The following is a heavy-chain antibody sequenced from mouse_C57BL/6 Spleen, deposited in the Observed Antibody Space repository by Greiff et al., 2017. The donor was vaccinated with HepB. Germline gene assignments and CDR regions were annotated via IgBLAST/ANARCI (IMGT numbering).Heavy chain of an antibody. CDR3: TIDGRGWDEEAYAMDY. V-gene: IGHV5-9-1*02. CDR1: GFTFSSYA. D-gene: IGHD4-1*01. CDR2: ISSGGDYT. Sequence: EVQLKESGEGLVKPGGSLKLSCAASGFTFSSYAMSWVRQTPEKRLEWVAYISSGGDYTYYADNVKGRFTISRDNARNTLYLQMSSLKSEDTAMYYCTIDGRGWDEEAYAMDYWGQGTSVTVSS. J-gene: IGHJ4*01.